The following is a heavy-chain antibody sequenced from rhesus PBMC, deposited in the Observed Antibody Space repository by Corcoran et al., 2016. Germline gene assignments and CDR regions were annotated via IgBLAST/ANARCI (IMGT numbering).Heavy chain of an antibody. Sequence: QVQLQESGPGLVKPSETLSLTCAVSGGSISSDYDHWRWIRQPPGKGLEWIGYIPYTGSTTYNPSLKSRVTISRDTSKNQFSLRLSSVTAADTAMYYCARYLYSGIFRGLDSWGQGVVVTVSS. CDR1: GGSISSDYDH. CDR3: ARYLYSGIFRGLDS. V-gene: IGHV4-122*02. CDR2: IPYTGST. J-gene: IGHJ6*01. D-gene: IGHD2-27*01.